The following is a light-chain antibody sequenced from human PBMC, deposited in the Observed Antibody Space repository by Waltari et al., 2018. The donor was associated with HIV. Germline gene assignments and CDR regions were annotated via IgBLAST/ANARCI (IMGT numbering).Light chain of an antibody. CDR2: GKN. Sequence: SFELTQDPAVSVALGQTVKITCQGDNLRNSYAAWYQQKPGQAPVLVMYGKNNRAAGIPDLFSASRSGNTASLTITGAQAEDEADYYCDSRDSTGNHAIFGGGTKVTVL. J-gene: IGLJ2*01. V-gene: IGLV3-19*01. CDR1: NLRNSY. CDR3: DSRDSTGNHAI.